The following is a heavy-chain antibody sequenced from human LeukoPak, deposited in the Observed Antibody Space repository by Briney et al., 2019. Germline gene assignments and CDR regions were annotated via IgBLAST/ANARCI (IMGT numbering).Heavy chain of an antibody. CDR2: IYSGGST. CDR3: ARGRWADADLEVT. D-gene: IGHD1-1*01. J-gene: IGHJ5*02. CDR1: GFTVSSNY. V-gene: IGHV3-53*01. Sequence: GGYLRLSCAVSGFTVSSNYMSWVRQAPGKGLEWVSSIYSGGSTYYADSVKGRFTISRDNAKNSLWLQMNSLRAEDTAVYYCARGRWADADLEVTWGQGTLVTVSS.